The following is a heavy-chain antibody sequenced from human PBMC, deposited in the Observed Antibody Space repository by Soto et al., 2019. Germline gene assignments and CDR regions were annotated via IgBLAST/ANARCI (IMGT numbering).Heavy chain of an antibody. D-gene: IGHD3-22*01. CDR3: AYQHNPYYDSIGYYDY. V-gene: IGHV3-30*03. CDR2: ISYDGSNK. CDR1: GFTFSSYG. J-gene: IGHJ4*02. Sequence: QVQLVESGGGVVQPGRSLRLSCAASGFTFSSYGMHWVRQAPGMGLEWVAVISYDGSNKYYADSVKGRFTISRDNSKNTLYLQMNSLRAEDTAVYYCAYQHNPYYDSIGYYDYWGQGTLVTVSS.